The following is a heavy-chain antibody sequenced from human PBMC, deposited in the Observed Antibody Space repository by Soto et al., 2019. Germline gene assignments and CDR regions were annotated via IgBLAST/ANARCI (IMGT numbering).Heavy chain of an antibody. CDR2: IDSDGSRI. J-gene: IGHJ4*02. CDR3: VRTSLVVAVATREDF. CDR1: GFTFSNYW. D-gene: IGHD2-15*01. Sequence: EVQLVESGGGLVQHGESLRLSCAASGFTFSNYWIHWDRQAPGKGQVWVSRIDSDGSRITYADFVTGRFTISRDNAKNTVYLHMNSLTAEDTAVYYCVRTSLVVAVATREDFWGQGTLVTVAS. V-gene: IGHV3-74*01.